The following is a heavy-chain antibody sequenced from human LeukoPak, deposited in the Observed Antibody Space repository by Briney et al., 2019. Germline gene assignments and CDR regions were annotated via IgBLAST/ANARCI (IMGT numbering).Heavy chain of an antibody. CDR2: ISGSGGST. V-gene: IGHV3-23*01. CDR3: AKVMVRGGIIGPPDYFDY. D-gene: IGHD3-10*01. Sequence: PGGSLRLSCAASGFTFSSYAMSWVRQAPGKGLEWVSAISGSGGSTYYADSVKGRFTISRDNSKNTLYLQMDSLRAEDTAVYYCAKVMVRGGIIGPPDYFDYWGQGTLVTVSS. J-gene: IGHJ4*02. CDR1: GFTFSSYA.